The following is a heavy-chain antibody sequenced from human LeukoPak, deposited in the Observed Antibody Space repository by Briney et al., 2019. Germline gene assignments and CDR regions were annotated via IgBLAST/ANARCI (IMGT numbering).Heavy chain of an antibody. Sequence: PSETLSLTCAVSGYSISSGYYWGWIRQPPGRGLEWIGSLYHSRSTYYNPSLKSRDTISVDTPKNQFSLKLNSVTAADTAVYYCARLHLVSSGWHPMADSWGQGTLVTVSS. D-gene: IGHD6-19*01. CDR2: LYHSRST. V-gene: IGHV4-38-2*01. J-gene: IGHJ4*02. CDR3: ARLHLVSSGWHPMADS. CDR1: GYSISSGYY.